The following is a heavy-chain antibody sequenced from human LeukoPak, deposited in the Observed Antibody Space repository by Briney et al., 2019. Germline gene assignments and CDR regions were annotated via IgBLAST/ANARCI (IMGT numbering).Heavy chain of an antibody. D-gene: IGHD3-22*01. CDR2: ISGSGGST. CDR1: GFTFSSYG. CDR3: AKDLPGWDYYDSSTQSLDY. Sequence: GGSLRLSCAASGFTFSSYGMSWVRQAPGKGLEWVSAISGSGGSTYYADSVKGRFTISRDNSKNTLYLQMNSLRAEDTAVYYCAKDLPGWDYYDSSTQSLDYWGQGTLVTVSS. J-gene: IGHJ4*02. V-gene: IGHV3-23*01.